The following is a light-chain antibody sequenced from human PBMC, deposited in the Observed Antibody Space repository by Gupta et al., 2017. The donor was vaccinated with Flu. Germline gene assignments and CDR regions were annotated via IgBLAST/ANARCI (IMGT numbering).Light chain of an antibody. CDR2: AAS. CDR3: QQYDDEPWT. V-gene: IGKV1-27*01. J-gene: IGKJ1*01. Sequence: GDRVTFTCRASQDINNFLGWYQHKPGESPRLLIFAASELQSGVPSRFSGGGSGTDFTLTITSLQPEDVATYYCQQYDDEPWTFGQGTKVDIE. CDR1: QDINNF.